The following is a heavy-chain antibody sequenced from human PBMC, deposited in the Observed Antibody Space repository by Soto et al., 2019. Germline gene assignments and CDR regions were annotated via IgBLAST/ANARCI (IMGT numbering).Heavy chain of an antibody. V-gene: IGHV1-18*04. D-gene: IGHD1-1*01. Sequence: QVQLVQSGGEVRKPGASVKVSCHPSGYTFTTYGISWVRQAPGQGLEWMGWISPYDGTTKYAEKFQGEMTMTTYTATSTAYMDLRSLRSDDTDVYYCARDGERDTGLNFYYYLHGMDAWGQGTRVTVSS. J-gene: IGHJ6*02. CDR1: GYTFTTYG. CDR2: ISPYDGTT. CDR3: ARDGERDTGLNFYYYLHGMDA.